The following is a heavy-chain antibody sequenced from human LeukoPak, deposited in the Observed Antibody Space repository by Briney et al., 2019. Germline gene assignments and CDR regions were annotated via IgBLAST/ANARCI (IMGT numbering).Heavy chain of an antibody. CDR3: ARDMPYYYGSGHYFDY. D-gene: IGHD3-10*01. CDR2: ISWNSDNI. J-gene: IGHJ4*02. Sequence: RGGSLRLCCAASGFAFENYAMHWVRQAPGKGLEWVSDISWNSDNIGYADSVKGRFTISRDNAKNSLYLQMNSLRAEDTAVYYCARDMPYYYGSGHYFDYWGQGTLVTVSS. CDR1: GFAFENYA. V-gene: IGHV3-9*01.